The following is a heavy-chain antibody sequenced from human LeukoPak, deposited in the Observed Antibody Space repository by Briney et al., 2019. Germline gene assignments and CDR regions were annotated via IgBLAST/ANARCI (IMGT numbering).Heavy chain of an antibody. CDR2: ISSNGGST. Sequence: PGGSLRLSCSASGFTFSSYAMHWVRQAPGKGLEYVSAISSNGGSTYYADSVKGSFTISRDNSKNTLYLQMSSLRAEDTAVYYCVKTGPRDTDMSHFDYWGQGTLVTVSS. CDR3: VKTGPRDTDMSHFDY. CDR1: GFTFSSYA. J-gene: IGHJ4*02. D-gene: IGHD5-18*01. V-gene: IGHV3-64D*06.